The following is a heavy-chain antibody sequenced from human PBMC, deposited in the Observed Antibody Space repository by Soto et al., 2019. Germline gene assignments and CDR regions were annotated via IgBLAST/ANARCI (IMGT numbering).Heavy chain of an antibody. CDR1: GGSFSGYY. CDR3: ARGGGYCSGGSCGTNWFDP. J-gene: IGHJ5*02. Sequence: QVQLQQWGAGLLKPSETLSLTCAVYGGSFSGYYWSWIRQPPGKGQEWIGEINHSGSTNYNPSLKSRVTISVDTSKNQFSLKLSSVTAADTAVYYCARGGGYCSGGSCGTNWFDPWGQGTLVTVSS. V-gene: IGHV4-34*01. CDR2: INHSGST. D-gene: IGHD2-15*01.